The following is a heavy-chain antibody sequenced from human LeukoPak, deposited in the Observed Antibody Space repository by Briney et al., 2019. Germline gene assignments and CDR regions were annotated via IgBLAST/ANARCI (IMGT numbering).Heavy chain of an antibody. D-gene: IGHD1-26*01. Sequence: ASVKVSCKASGYTFTSYDINWVRQAIGQGLEWMGWMNPNSGNTGYAQKFQGRVTMTRNTSISTAYMELSSLRSEDTAVYYCARFAIVGATMRWFDPWGQGTLVTVSS. V-gene: IGHV1-8*01. J-gene: IGHJ5*02. CDR1: GYTFTSYD. CDR3: ARFAIVGATMRWFDP. CDR2: MNPNSGNT.